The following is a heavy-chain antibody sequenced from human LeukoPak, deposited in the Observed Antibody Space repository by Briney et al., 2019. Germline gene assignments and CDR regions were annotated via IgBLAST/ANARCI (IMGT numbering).Heavy chain of an antibody. V-gene: IGHV4-4*07. J-gene: IGHJ3*02. CDR2: IYTSGST. CDR1: GGSISSYY. D-gene: IGHD3-10*01. CDR3: ARVRYYYGSGSYDAFDI. Sequence: SETLSLTCTVSGGSISSYYWSWIRQPAGKGLEWIGRIYTSGSTSYNPSLKSRVTMSVDTSKNQFSLKLSSVTAADTAVYYCARVRYYYGSGSYDAFDIWGQGTMVTVSS.